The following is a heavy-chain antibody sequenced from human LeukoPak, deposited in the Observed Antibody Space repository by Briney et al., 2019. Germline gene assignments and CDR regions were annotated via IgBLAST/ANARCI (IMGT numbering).Heavy chain of an antibody. CDR2: INPNSGGT. Sequence: GASVKVSCKASGYTFTSYYMHWVRQAPGQGLEWMGWINPNSGGTNYAQKFQGRVTMTRDTSISTAYMELSRLRSDDTAVYYCARDAHYDFWSGYNYWGQGTLVTVSS. CDR3: ARDAHYDFWSGYNY. J-gene: IGHJ4*02. V-gene: IGHV1-2*02. CDR1: GYTFTSYY. D-gene: IGHD3-3*01.